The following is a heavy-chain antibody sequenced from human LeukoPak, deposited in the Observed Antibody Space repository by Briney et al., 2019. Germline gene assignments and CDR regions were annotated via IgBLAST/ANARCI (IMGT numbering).Heavy chain of an antibody. CDR2: IYHSGST. Sequence: SQTLSLTCTVSGGSISRGGDYWSWVRQPPGKGLEWIGEIYHSGSTNYNPSLKSRVTISVDKSKNQFSLKLSSVTAADTAVYYCARGYSSGWYLDYWGQGTLVTVSS. CDR3: ARGYSSGWYLDY. D-gene: IGHD6-19*01. V-gene: IGHV4-4*02. J-gene: IGHJ4*02. CDR1: GGSISRGGDY.